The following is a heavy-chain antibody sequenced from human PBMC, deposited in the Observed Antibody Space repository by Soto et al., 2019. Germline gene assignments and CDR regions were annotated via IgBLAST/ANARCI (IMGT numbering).Heavy chain of an antibody. D-gene: IGHD3-3*01. CDR1: GGDLSGYF. CDR3: SMDHYYELRMRSPPCIET. Sequence: QVHLEQWGAGLLKPSETLSLTCAVYGGDLSGYFWSWVRQPPRKGLEWIGEINHSGSTNYNPSLTRRVTLSADTSEHQGSLRVSLAPAADSAISYCSMDHYYELRMRSPPCIETWGKGVTV. V-gene: IGHV4-34*01. J-gene: IGHJ6*03. CDR2: INHSGST.